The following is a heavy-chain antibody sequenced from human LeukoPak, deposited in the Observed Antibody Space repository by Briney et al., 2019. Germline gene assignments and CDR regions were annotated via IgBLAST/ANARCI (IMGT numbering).Heavy chain of an antibody. CDR3: ARPGSSSRYYYYYYGMDV. Sequence: ASVKVSCKASGYTFTSYGISWLRQAPGQGLEWMGWISAYNGNTNYAQKLQGRVTMTTDTSTSTAYMELRSLRSDDTAVYYCARPGSSSRYYYYYYGMDVWGQGTTVTVSS. J-gene: IGHJ6*02. D-gene: IGHD6-13*01. CDR1: GYTFTSYG. CDR2: ISAYNGNT. V-gene: IGHV1-18*01.